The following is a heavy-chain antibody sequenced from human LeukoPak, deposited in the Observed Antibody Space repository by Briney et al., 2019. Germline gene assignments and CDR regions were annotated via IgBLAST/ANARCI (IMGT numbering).Heavy chain of an antibody. D-gene: IGHD1-26*01. CDR3: AKGGRDTSKYYFDY. CDR2: ISGSGSHK. J-gene: IGHJ4*02. CDR1: GFTFRNYH. V-gene: IGHV3-21*01. Sequence: GGSLKLSCAGAGFTFRNYHMFWVRQAPGKGLEWVSSISGSGSHKDYADSVKGRFAISRDNSKNTVWLEMNSLRVEDTAVYYCAKGGRDTSKYYFDYWGQGTQVTVSS.